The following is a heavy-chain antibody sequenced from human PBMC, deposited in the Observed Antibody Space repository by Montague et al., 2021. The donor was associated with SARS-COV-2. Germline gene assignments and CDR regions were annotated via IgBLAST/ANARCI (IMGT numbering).Heavy chain of an antibody. Sequence: PALVKPTQTLMLTCTFSGFSLSTTGVGVGWIRQPPGKALEWLALIYWDDDKRYSPSLKTRLAITKDTSKNQVVLTMTNMDPVDTGTYYCARIPEYSSGGGPDWYFDLWGRGTLVTVSS. J-gene: IGHJ2*01. CDR2: IYWDDDK. CDR1: GFSLSTTGVG. V-gene: IGHV2-5*02. D-gene: IGHD6-19*01. CDR3: ARIPEYSSGGGPDWYFDL.